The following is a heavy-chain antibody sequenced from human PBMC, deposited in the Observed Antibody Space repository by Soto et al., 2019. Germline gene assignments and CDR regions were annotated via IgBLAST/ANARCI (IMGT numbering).Heavy chain of an antibody. CDR2: TYAGEST. CDR3: ARHLRTSVVVPWSLDL. Sequence: PSETLSLTCTVSGGSVSRGPFYWGWLRQPPGKGLEWIATTYAGESTYFNPSLGRRVTISVDTSKSQFSLKLKSATATDTAVYYCARHLRTSVVVPWSLDLWGQGTLVTVSS. J-gene: IGHJ5*02. D-gene: IGHD2-2*01. V-gene: IGHV4-39*01. CDR1: GGSVSRGPFY.